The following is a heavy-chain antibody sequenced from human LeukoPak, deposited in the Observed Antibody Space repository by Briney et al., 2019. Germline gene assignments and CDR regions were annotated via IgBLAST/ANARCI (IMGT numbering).Heavy chain of an antibody. CDR2: ISSSSSYI. D-gene: IGHD2-21*02. J-gene: IGHJ3*02. Sequence: GGSLRLSCAASGFTFSSYSMNWVRQAPGKGLEWVSSISSSSSYIYYADSVKGRFTISRDNAKNSLYLQMNSLRAEDTAVYYCARVTSVTRHAFDIWGQGAMVTVSS. V-gene: IGHV3-21*01. CDR1: GFTFSSYS. CDR3: ARVTSVTRHAFDI.